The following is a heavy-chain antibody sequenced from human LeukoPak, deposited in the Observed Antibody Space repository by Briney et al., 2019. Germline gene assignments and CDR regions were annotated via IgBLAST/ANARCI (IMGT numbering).Heavy chain of an antibody. CDR2: INWNGGST. CDR1: GFTFDDYG. D-gene: IGHD6-13*01. Sequence: PGGSLRLSCAASGFTFDDYGMSWVRQAPGKGLEWVSGINWNGGSTGYADSVKGRFTISRDNAKNSLYLQMNSLRAEATAVYYCAKDHTSSWYVFGHWGQGTLVTVSS. CDR3: AKDHTSSWYVFGH. V-gene: IGHV3-20*04. J-gene: IGHJ4*02.